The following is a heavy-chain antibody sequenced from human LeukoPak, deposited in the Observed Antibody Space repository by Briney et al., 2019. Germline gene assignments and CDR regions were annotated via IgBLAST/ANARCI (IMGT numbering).Heavy chain of an antibody. CDR2: IDPSGGST. V-gene: IGHV1-46*01. Sequence: RASVKVSCKASGYTFSSYYMHWVRQAPGQGLEWMGMIDPSGGSTNYVQRFQGRVTMTRDTSTSTVYMELSSLRSEDTAVYSCARVRYCTSTSCPDFDCWGQGTLVTVSS. D-gene: IGHD2-2*01. CDR3: ARVRYCTSTSCPDFDC. J-gene: IGHJ4*02. CDR1: GYTFSSYY.